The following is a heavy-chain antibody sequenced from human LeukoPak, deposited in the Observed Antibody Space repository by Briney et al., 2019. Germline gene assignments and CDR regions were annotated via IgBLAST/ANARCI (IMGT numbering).Heavy chain of an antibody. Sequence: ASVKVSCKASGYTFTSYAMNWVRQAPGQGLEWMGIINPSGGSTSYAQKFQGRVTMTRDTSTSTVYMELSSLRSEDTAVYYCARSSAVVPAAGGWDILTGYLNYYFDYWGQGTLVTVSS. CDR2: INPSGGST. D-gene: IGHD3-9*01. CDR3: ARSSAVVPAAGGWDILTGYLNYYFDY. J-gene: IGHJ4*02. CDR1: GYTFTSYA. V-gene: IGHV1-46*01.